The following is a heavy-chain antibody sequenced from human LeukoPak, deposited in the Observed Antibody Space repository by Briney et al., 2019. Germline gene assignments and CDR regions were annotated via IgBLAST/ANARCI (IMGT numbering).Heavy chain of an antibody. V-gene: IGHV3-53*04. J-gene: IGHJ4*02. CDR2: IYTGGNT. D-gene: IGHD1-1*01. CDR1: GFTISNYY. Sequence: GGSLRLSCAASGFTISNYYMSWVRQAPGKGLKWVSVIYTGGNTYYTDAVKGRFTISRHNSKNTLYLQMNNLRAEDTAVYYCARGGPATTIAYWGRGTLVTVSS. CDR3: ARGGPATTIAY.